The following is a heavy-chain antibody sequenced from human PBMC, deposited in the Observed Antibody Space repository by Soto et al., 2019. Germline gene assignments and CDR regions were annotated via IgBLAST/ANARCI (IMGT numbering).Heavy chain of an antibody. V-gene: IGHV3-23*01. CDR2: IHGSGETT. J-gene: IGHJ3*01. D-gene: IGHD1-26*01. Sequence: GGSLGLSGAACGFTFSTYPMTWVRQAPGKGLEWVSSIHGSGETTYYAESVKGRFIISRDNSKNTLYVQMDSLRVDDTAVYFCARRSSGSYYAAFDVWGQGTVVPVSS. CDR3: ARRSSGSYYAAFDV. CDR1: GFTFSTYP.